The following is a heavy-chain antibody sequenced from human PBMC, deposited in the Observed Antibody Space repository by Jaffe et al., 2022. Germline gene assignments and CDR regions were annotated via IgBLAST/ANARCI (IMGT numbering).Heavy chain of an antibody. D-gene: IGHD2-8*02. V-gene: IGHV3-30*02. J-gene: IGHJ4*02. CDR1: GFTFSSYG. CDR2: IRYDGSNK. Sequence: QVQLVESGGGVVQPGGSLRLSCAASGFTFSSYGMHWVRQAPGKGLEWVAFIRYDGSNKYYADSVKGRFTISRDNSKNTLYLQMNSLRAEDTAVYYCAKDSREYCTGGVCHGFDYWGQGTLVTVSS. CDR3: AKDSREYCTGGVCHGFDY.